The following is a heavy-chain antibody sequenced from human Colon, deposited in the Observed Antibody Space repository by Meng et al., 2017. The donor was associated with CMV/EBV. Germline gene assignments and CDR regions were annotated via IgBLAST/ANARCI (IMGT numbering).Heavy chain of an antibody. V-gene: IGHV1-2*02. J-gene: IGHJ4*02. D-gene: IGHD3-10*01. CDR3: ARDLRVWFGEFKN. CDR2: INPNSGGT. Sequence: QGQTVPSGAGVKKPGGSGKVSGKASGYTFTGYYMHWVRQAPGQGLEWMGWINPNSGGTNYAQKFQGRVTMTRDTSISTAYMELSRLRSDDTAVYYCARDLRVWFGEFKNWGQGTLVTVSS. CDR1: GYTFTGYY.